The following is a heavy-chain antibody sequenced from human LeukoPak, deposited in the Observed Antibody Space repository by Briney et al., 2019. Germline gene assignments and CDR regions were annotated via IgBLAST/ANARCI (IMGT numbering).Heavy chain of an antibody. J-gene: IGHJ6*03. Sequence: ASVIVSCKASGYSFTSYDINWVRQATGQGLEWMGWMNPNSGNTGYAQKFQGRVTMTRNTSISTAYMELSSLRSEDTAVYYCARGRVRLELRTLMGYYYYMDVWGKGTTVTVSS. D-gene: IGHD1-7*01. CDR3: ARGRVRLELRTLMGYYYYMDV. V-gene: IGHV1-8*01. CDR2: MNPNSGNT. CDR1: GYSFTSYD.